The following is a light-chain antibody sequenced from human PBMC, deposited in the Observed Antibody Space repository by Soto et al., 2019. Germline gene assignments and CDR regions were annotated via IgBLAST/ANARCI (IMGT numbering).Light chain of an antibody. J-gene: IGKJ4*01. CDR1: QSLMYSDGNMY. V-gene: IGKV2-30*01. CDR3: MQGTHWPPT. Sequence: DVVMTQSPLSLPVTLGQPASISCRSTQSLMYSDGNMYLNWFQQRPGQSPRRLIYKVSNRDSGVPDRFSGSGSGTDFTLKISRVEAEDVGVYYCMQGTHWPPTFGGGTKVEI. CDR2: KVS.